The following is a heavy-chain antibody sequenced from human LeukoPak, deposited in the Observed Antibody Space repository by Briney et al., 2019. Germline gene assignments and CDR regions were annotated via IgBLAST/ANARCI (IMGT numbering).Heavy chain of an antibody. CDR1: GFTFNNYA. CDR3: AKEGTTVTTPIDY. Sequence: GGSLRLSCAASGFTFNNYALSWVRQTLGKGLEWVSTVTGSGGATYYADSVKGRFTISRDNSKNTLYLQMNSLRAEDTAVYYCAKEGTTVTTPIDYWGQGTLVTVSS. V-gene: IGHV3-23*01. D-gene: IGHD4-17*01. CDR2: VTGSGGAT. J-gene: IGHJ4*02.